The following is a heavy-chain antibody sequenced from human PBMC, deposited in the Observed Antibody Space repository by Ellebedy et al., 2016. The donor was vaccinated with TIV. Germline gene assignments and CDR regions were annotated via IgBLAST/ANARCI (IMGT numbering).Heavy chain of an antibody. D-gene: IGHD5-24*01. Sequence: GGSLRLSCAASGFTFSSYGMHWVRQAPGKGLEWVAGMLYDGNDEYYADSVKGRFTISRDSSKSTLYLQMNSPRSEDTAVYYCAKDLGRWLQYFDSWGQGTLVTVSS. V-gene: IGHV3-30*18. CDR2: MLYDGNDE. J-gene: IGHJ4*02. CDR3: AKDLGRWLQYFDS. CDR1: GFTFSSYG.